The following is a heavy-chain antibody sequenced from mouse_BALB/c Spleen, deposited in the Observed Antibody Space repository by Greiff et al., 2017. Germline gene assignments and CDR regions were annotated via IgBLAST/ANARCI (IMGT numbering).Heavy chain of an antibody. V-gene: IGHV14-3*02. Sequence: VQLQQSGAELVKPGASVKLSCTASGFNIKDTYMHWVKQRPEQGLEWIGRIDPANGNTKYDPKFQGKATITADTSSNTAYLQLSSLTSEDTAVYYCARTWDGSYYCDCWGQGTTRTVSS. D-gene: IGHD2-3*01. CDR2: IDPANGNT. CDR3: ARTWDGSYYCDC. CDR1: GFNIKDTY. J-gene: IGHJ2*01.